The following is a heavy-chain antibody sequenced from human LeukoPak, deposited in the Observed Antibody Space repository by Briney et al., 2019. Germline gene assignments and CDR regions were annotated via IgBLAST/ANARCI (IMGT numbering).Heavy chain of an antibody. CDR2: ISGSGGST. D-gene: IGHD6-19*01. V-gene: IGHV3-23*01. J-gene: IGHJ4*02. CDR3: ARGHSGWYDY. Sequence: GGSLRLSCAASGFTFSSYAMSWVRQAPGKGLRWVSAISGSGGSTYYADSVKGRFTVSRDNSKNTLYLQMNSLRAEDTAVYYCARGHSGWYDYWGQGTLVTVSS. CDR1: GFTFSSYA.